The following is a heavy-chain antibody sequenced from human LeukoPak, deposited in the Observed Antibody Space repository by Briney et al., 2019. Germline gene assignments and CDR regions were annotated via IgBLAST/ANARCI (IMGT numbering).Heavy chain of an antibody. Sequence: GASVKVSCKASGYTFTSYDINWVRQAPGQGLEWMGWMNPNSGNTGYAQKFKGRVTMTEDTSTDTAYMELSSLRSEDTAVYYCATGRDSYCSGGSCYDYWGQGTLVTVSS. CDR3: ATGRDSYCSGGSCYDY. CDR1: GYTFTSYD. CDR2: MNPNSGNT. J-gene: IGHJ4*02. D-gene: IGHD2-15*01. V-gene: IGHV1-8*01.